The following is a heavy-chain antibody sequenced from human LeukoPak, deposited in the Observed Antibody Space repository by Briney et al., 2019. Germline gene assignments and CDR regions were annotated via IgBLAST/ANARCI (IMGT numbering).Heavy chain of an antibody. CDR2: IRYDGSNK. J-gene: IGHJ6*03. Sequence: PGGSLRLSCAASGFTFSSYGMHWVRQAPGKGLEWVAFIRYDGSNKYYVDSVKGRFTISRDNSKNTLYLQMNSLRAEDPAVYCCAKGYGWEASYYYYYMDVCGKRTTVTIS. CDR3: AKGYGWEASYYYYYMDV. V-gene: IGHV3-30*02. CDR1: GFTFSSYG. D-gene: IGHD1-26*01.